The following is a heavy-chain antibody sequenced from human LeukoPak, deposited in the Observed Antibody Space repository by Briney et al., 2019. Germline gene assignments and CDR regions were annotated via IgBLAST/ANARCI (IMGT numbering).Heavy chain of an antibody. V-gene: IGHV1-2*06. D-gene: IGHD1-26*01. CDR3: AVLATNYDS. J-gene: IGHJ4*02. CDR1: GYTFTDYY. Sequence: ASVKVSCKASGYTFTDYYMHWVRQAPGQGLEWMGRINPNSGGTNYAQKFQGRVTMARDTSISTAHMELSRLRSDDTAVYYCAVLATNYDSWGQGTLVTVSS. CDR2: INPNSGGT.